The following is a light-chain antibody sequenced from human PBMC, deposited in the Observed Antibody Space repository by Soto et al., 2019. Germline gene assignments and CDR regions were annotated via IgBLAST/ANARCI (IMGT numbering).Light chain of an antibody. CDR2: GAS. J-gene: IGKJ1*01. Sequence: EIVLTQSPRTLSLSPEERATLSCRASQSVSSNYLAWYQQKPGQAPRLLIYGASSRATGIPDRFSGSGSGTDFTLTISRLAPEDFAVYYCQQYGSSPETFGQGTKVDNK. CDR3: QQYGSSPET. V-gene: IGKV3-20*01. CDR1: QSVSSNY.